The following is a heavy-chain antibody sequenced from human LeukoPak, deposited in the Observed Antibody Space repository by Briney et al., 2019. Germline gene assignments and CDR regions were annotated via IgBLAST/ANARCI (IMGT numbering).Heavy chain of an antibody. CDR1: GDTFTSYG. D-gene: IGHD3-10*01. CDR3: ATCCRGGSS. Sequence: ASVKVSCKASGDTFTSYGISWVRQAPGQALECMGWLSAYNGNTNDAQKLQGRVTMTTDTSTSTAYMELRSLRSDDTAVYYCATCCRGGSSWGQGTLVTVSS. J-gene: IGHJ5*02. V-gene: IGHV1-18*01. CDR2: LSAYNGNT.